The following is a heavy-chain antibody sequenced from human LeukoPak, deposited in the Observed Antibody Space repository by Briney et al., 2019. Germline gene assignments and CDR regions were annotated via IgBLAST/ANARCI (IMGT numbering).Heavy chain of an antibody. CDR2: ISSSSSYI. Sequence: GGSLRLSCAASGFTFSSYSMNWVRQAPGKGLEWVTSISSSSSYIYYADSVKGRFTISRDNAKNSLYLQMNSLRAEDTAVYYCARGGGFWSGVDAFDIWGQGTIVTVSS. CDR1: GFTFSSYS. CDR3: ARGGGFWSGVDAFDI. V-gene: IGHV3-21*04. J-gene: IGHJ3*02. D-gene: IGHD3-3*01.